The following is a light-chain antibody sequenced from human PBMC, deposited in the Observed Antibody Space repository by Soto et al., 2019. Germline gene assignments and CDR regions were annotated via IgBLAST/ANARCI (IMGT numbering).Light chain of an antibody. Sequence: EIVMTQSPATLSVSPGERATLSCRASQSVSSNLAWYQQKPGQAPRLLIYAASTRATGIPAKFSGSGSETEFTLTISSLQSEAFAVYYCQQYNDWPPWTFGQGTKVEIK. CDR3: QQYNDWPPWT. J-gene: IGKJ1*01. V-gene: IGKV3-15*01. CDR1: QSVSSN. CDR2: AAS.